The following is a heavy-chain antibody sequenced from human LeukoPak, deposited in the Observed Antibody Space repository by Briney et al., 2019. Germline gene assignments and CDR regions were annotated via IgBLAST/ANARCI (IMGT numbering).Heavy chain of an antibody. Sequence: GASVKVSCKASGGTFSSYAISWVRQAPGQGLEWMGGIIPIFGTANYAQKFQGRVTITADESTSTAYMELSSLRSEDTAVYYCARGGRGCSSTSCYTRVAFDIWGQGTMVTVSS. CDR2: IIPIFGTA. D-gene: IGHD2-2*02. J-gene: IGHJ3*02. V-gene: IGHV1-69*01. CDR3: ARGGRGCSSTSCYTRVAFDI. CDR1: GGTFSSYA.